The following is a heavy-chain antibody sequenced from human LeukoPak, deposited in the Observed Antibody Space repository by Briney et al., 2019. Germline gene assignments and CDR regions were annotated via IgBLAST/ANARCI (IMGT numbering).Heavy chain of an antibody. CDR1: GYTFTGYY. CDR3: ARVPLYYYYGMDV. CDR2: INPNSGGT. V-gene: IGHV1-2*02. J-gene: IGHJ6*02. Sequence: ASAKVSCKASGYTFTGYYMHWVRQAPGQGLEWMGWINPNSGGTNYAQKFQGRVTMTRDTSISTAYMELSRLRSDDTAVYYCARVPLYYYYGMDVWGQGTTVTVSS.